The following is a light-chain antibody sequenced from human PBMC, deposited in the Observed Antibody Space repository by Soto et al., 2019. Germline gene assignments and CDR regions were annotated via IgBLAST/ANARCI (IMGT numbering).Light chain of an antibody. CDR2: GAF. Sequence: EIVMTQSPATLSVSPGERATLSCRASQSVSSNLAWYQQKPVQAPRLLIYGAFTRATVIPARFSCSGSGTEFTLTISSLQSEDFAIYYCQQYKNWPPLTFGGGTKVEIK. V-gene: IGKV3-15*01. CDR3: QQYKNWPPLT. J-gene: IGKJ4*01. CDR1: QSVSSN.